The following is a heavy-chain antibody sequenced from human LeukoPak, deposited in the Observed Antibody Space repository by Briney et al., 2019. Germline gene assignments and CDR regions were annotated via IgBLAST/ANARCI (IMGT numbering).Heavy chain of an antibody. CDR2: ISSSGSTI. J-gene: IGHJ4*02. CDR1: GFTYSDYY. D-gene: IGHD3-22*01. Sequence: GGSLRLSCAASGFTYSDYYMSWIRQAPGKGLEWVSYISSSGSTIYYADSVKGRFTISRDNAKNSLYLQMNSLRAEDTAVYYCAREAYDSSGAHLDYWGQGTLVTVSS. CDR3: AREAYDSSGAHLDY. V-gene: IGHV3-11*01.